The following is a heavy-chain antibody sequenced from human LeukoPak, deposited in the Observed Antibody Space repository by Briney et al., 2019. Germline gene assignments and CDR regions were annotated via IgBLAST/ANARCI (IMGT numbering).Heavy chain of an antibody. V-gene: IGHV3-21*01. CDR1: GFTFSSYS. CDR3: ARVIGWELLRAFDI. D-gene: IGHD1-26*01. CDR2: ISSSSSYI. Sequence: GGSLRPSCAASGFTFSSYSMNWVRQAPGKGLEWVSSISSSSSYIYYADSVKGRFTISRDNAKNSLYLQMNSLRAEDTAVYYCARVIGWELLRAFDIWGQGTMVTVSS. J-gene: IGHJ3*02.